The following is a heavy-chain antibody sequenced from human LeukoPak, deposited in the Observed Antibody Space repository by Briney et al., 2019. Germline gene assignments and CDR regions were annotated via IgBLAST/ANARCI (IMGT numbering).Heavy chain of an antibody. CDR3: AKSIAASGPGDY. CDR1: GFTFDDYA. D-gene: IGHD6-25*01. Sequence: GGSLRLSCAASGFTFDDYAMHWVRQAPGKGLEWVSGISWNSGCIGYADSVKGRFTISRDNAKNSLYLQMNSLRAEDTALYYCAKSIAASGPGDYWGQGTLVTVSS. J-gene: IGHJ4*02. V-gene: IGHV3-9*01. CDR2: ISWNSGCI.